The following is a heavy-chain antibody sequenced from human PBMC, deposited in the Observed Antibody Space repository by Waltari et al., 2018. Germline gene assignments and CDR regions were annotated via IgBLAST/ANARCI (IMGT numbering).Heavy chain of an antibody. V-gene: IGHV1-69-2*01. J-gene: IGHJ4*02. D-gene: IGHD3-10*01. Sequence: EVQLVQSGAEVKKPGATVKISCKASGYTFTDYYMHWVQQAPGKGLEWMGRVDPEDGETIYAEKFQGRVTITADTSTDTAYMELSSLRSEDTAVYYCATVRYYYGSGSLGPDYWGQGTLVTVSS. CDR2: VDPEDGET. CDR1: GYTFTDYY. CDR3: ATVRYYYGSGSLGPDY.